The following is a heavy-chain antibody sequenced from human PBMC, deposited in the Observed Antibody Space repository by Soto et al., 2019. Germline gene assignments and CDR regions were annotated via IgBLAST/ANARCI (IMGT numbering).Heavy chain of an antibody. CDR2: INSDGTST. CDR1: GFTFNNYW. D-gene: IGHD2-15*01. V-gene: IGHV3-74*01. Sequence: EVQLVESGGGLVQPGGSLRLSCAASGFTFNNYWMHWVRQVPGKGLVWVSRINSDGTSTTYADSVKGRFTISRDNAKNTLYLQMNSLRAEHTAVYYCASHHCRGGSCYGGDAFDIWGQGTMVTVSS. J-gene: IGHJ3*02. CDR3: ASHHCRGGSCYGGDAFDI.